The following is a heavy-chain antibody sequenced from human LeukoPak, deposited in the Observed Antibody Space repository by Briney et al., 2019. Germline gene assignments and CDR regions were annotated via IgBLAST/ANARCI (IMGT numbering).Heavy chain of an antibody. CDR1: GFTFSSYD. V-gene: IGHV3-13*01. Sequence: GGSLRPSCAASGFTFSSYDIHWVRQAIGKGLEWVSGIGTAGEIYYPGSVKGRFTISRENAKNSLYLQMNSLRAGDTAVYYCARAAYSSTWYSRYFDLWGRGTLVTVSS. D-gene: IGHD6-13*01. J-gene: IGHJ2*01. CDR2: IGTAGEI. CDR3: ARAAYSSTWYSRYFDL.